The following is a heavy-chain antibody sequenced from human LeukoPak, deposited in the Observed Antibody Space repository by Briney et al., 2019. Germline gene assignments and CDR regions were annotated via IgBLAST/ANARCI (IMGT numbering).Heavy chain of an antibody. V-gene: IGHV3-20*04. CDR3: AREYDSSGYYYLGYYYYYMDV. D-gene: IGHD3-22*01. Sequence: GESLRLSCAASGFTFDDYGMSWVRQAPGKGLEWVSGINWLGGSTGYADSVKGRFTISRDNAKNSLYLQMNSLRAEDTALYYCAREYDSSGYYYLGYYYYYMDVWGKGTTVTVSS. CDR2: INWLGGST. CDR1: GFTFDDYG. J-gene: IGHJ6*03.